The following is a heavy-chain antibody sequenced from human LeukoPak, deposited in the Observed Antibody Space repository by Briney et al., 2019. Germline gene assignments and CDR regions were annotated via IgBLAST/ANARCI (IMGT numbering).Heavy chain of an antibody. D-gene: IGHD5/OR15-5a*01. Sequence: PGGSLRLSCAASGFTFSSYAMSWVRLAPGKGLEWVSAISGSGGSTYYADSVKGRFTISRDNSKNTLYLQMNSLRAEDTAVYYCAKGPVIYDSAHYWGQGTLVTVSS. V-gene: IGHV3-23*01. CDR3: AKGPVIYDSAHY. CDR1: GFTFSSYA. CDR2: ISGSGGST. J-gene: IGHJ4*02.